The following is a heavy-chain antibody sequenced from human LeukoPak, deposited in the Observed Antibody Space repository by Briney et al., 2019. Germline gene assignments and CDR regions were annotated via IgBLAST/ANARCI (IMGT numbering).Heavy chain of an antibody. CDR1: GFTFDDYA. CDR3: AKGDTAMVTSDYYYGMDV. CDR2: ISWNSGSI. J-gene: IGHJ6*02. Sequence: PGGSLRLSCAASGFTFDDYAMHWVRHAPGKGLEWVSGISWNSGSIGYADSVKGRFTISRDNAKNSLYLQMNSLRAEDTALYYCAKGDTAMVTSDYYYGMDVWGQGTTVTVSS. D-gene: IGHD5-18*01. V-gene: IGHV3-9*01.